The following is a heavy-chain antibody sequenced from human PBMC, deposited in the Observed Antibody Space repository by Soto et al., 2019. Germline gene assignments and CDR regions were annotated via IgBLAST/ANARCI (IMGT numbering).Heavy chain of an antibody. CDR3: SLQESTTVTMFEY. CDR2: IKSKTDGGTT. J-gene: IGHJ4*02. CDR1: GFSFSNVW. Sequence: EVQLVESGGGLVKPGGSLRLSCAASGFSFSNVWMSWVRQAPGKGLEWVGRIKSKTDGGTTDYAAPLKGRFTISRDDSKTTLYLQMNSLKTEDTAVYYCSLQESTTVTMFEYWGQGTLVTVSS. D-gene: IGHD4-17*01. V-gene: IGHV3-15*01.